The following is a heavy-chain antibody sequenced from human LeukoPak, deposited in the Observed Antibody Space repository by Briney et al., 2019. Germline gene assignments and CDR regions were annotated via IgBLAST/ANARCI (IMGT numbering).Heavy chain of an antibody. CDR3: ARESRLRLGELSFLDY. Sequence: GGSLRLSCAASGFTFDDYAMHWVRQAPGKGLEWVSGISWNSGSIGYADSVKGRFTIFRDNAKNSLYLQMNSLRAEDTAVYYCARESRLRLGELSFLDYWGQGTLVTVSS. D-gene: IGHD3-16*02. CDR1: GFTFDDYA. V-gene: IGHV3-9*01. CDR2: ISWNSGSI. J-gene: IGHJ4*02.